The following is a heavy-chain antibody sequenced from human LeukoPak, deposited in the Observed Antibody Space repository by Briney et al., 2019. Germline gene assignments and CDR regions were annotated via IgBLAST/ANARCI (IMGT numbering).Heavy chain of an antibody. CDR1: GGSISSGSYY. Sequence: SETLSLTCTVSGGSISSGSYYWSWIRQPAGKGLEWIGRIYTSGSTNYNPSLKSRVTISVDTSKNQFSLKLSSVTAADTAVYYCARARGFSGYPDYWGQGTLVTVSS. CDR3: ARARGFSGYPDY. CDR2: IYTSGST. J-gene: IGHJ4*02. D-gene: IGHD3-22*01. V-gene: IGHV4-61*02.